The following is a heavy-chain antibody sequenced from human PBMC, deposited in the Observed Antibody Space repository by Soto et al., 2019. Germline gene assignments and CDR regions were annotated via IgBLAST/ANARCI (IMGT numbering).Heavy chain of an antibody. V-gene: IGHV1-3*01. Sequence: ASVKVSGKASGGTFSSYAISWVRQAPGQGLEWMGWINAGNGNTKYSQKFQGRVTITRDTSASTAYMELSSLRSEDTAVYYCARGGLITIFGVVQPDYGMDVWGQGTTVTVSS. D-gene: IGHD3-3*01. CDR1: GGTFSSYA. CDR3: ARGGLITIFGVVQPDYGMDV. CDR2: INAGNGNT. J-gene: IGHJ6*02.